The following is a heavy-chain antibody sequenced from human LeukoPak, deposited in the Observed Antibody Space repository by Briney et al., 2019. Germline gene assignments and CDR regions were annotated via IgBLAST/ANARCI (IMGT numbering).Heavy chain of an antibody. V-gene: IGHV1-18*01. Sequence: ASVKVSCKASGYTFTSYGISWVRQAPGQGLEWMGWISAYNGNTNYAQKPQGRVTMTTDTSTSTAYMELRSLRSDDTAVYYCARPVATSPYYHYGLDVWGQGTTVTVSS. CDR1: GYTFTSYG. CDR3: ARPVATSPYYHYGLDV. D-gene: IGHD2-15*01. CDR2: ISAYNGNT. J-gene: IGHJ6*02.